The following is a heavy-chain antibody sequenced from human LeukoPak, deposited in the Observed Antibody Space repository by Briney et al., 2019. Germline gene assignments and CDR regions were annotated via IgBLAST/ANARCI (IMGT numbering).Heavy chain of an antibody. Sequence: SETLFLGCTVSGGSINGFYWSWIRQPPGRRLGLIGYISYSGSTYYRPSLKSRLTMSLDTSQNQFSLRLNSVTAADTAIYYCARHVISFGESYSQYSFAYWGQGSLVTVSS. V-gene: IGHV4-59*08. J-gene: IGHJ4*02. D-gene: IGHD3-10*01. CDR1: GGSINGFY. CDR2: ISYSGST. CDR3: ARHVISFGESYSQYSFAY.